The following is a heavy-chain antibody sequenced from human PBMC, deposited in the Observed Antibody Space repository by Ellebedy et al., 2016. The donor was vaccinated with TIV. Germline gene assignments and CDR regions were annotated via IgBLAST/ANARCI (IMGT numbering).Heavy chain of an antibody. CDR1: GFTFSSYG. Sequence: GESLKISCAASGFTFSSYGMNWVRQAPGKGLEWVSYISSSSSTIYYANSVKGRFTISRDNDKNTLYLQMNSLRAEDTAVYYCARERYRGWESIYAFDIWGQGTMVTVSS. J-gene: IGHJ3*02. V-gene: IGHV3-48*04. CDR3: ARERYRGWESIYAFDI. D-gene: IGHD6-19*01. CDR2: ISSSSSTI.